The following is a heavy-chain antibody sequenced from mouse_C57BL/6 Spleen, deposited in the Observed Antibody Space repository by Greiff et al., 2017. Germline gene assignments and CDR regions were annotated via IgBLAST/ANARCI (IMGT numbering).Heavy chain of an antibody. V-gene: IGHV5-9-1*02. Sequence: EVQRVESGEGLVKPGGSLKLSCAASGFTFSSYAMSWVRQTPEKRLEWVAYISSGGDYIYYADTVKGRFTISRDNARNTLYLQMSSLKSEDTAMYYCTRVRIYDGYPYYFDYWGQGNTLTVSS. CDR2: ISSGGDYI. D-gene: IGHD2-3*01. J-gene: IGHJ2*01. CDR3: TRVRIYDGYPYYFDY. CDR1: GFTFSSYA.